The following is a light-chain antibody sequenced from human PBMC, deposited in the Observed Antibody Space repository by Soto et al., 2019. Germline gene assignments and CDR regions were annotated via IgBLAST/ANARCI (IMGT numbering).Light chain of an antibody. CDR1: QSVGTN. V-gene: IGKV3-15*01. J-gene: IGKJ4*01. Sequence: EIVMTQSPATLSLSPGERATLSCRASQSVGTNLAWYQQKPGQAPRLLIYDASTRATGLPARFSGRLSGAEFTLTISSLQSEDFAVYYCQHYNHWPLTFGAGTKVEIK. CDR2: DAS. CDR3: QHYNHWPLT.